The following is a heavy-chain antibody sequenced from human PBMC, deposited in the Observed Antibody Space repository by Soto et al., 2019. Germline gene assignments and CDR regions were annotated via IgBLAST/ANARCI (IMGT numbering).Heavy chain of an antibody. J-gene: IGHJ5*02. CDR2: IIPIFGTA. Sequence: QVQLVQSGAEVKKPGSSVKVSCKASGGTFSSYAISWVRQAPGQGLEWMGGIIPIFGTANYAQKFQGRVTITADESAGTAHMELRSRGSEARAGYYCGGEAQEGPRGGWFDPWGQGTLVTVSS. CDR1: GGTFSSYA. V-gene: IGHV1-69*01. CDR3: GGEAQEGPRGGWFDP. D-gene: IGHD3-10*01.